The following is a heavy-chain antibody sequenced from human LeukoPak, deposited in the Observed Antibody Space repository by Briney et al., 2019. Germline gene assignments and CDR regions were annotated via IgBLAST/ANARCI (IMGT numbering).Heavy chain of an antibody. CDR2: INTKTGSP. Sequence: GASVTLSFTASGYTFTIYAMNWVRQAHGQGLEGMGWINTKTGSPTYDQGFPGRFVLSLDTSVNTAYLQISSLKAEDTAAYYCARDRADCSSTSCYTDAFDIWGQGTMVTVSS. D-gene: IGHD2-2*02. J-gene: IGHJ3*02. V-gene: IGHV7-4-1*02. CDR1: GYTFTIYA. CDR3: ARDRADCSSTSCYTDAFDI.